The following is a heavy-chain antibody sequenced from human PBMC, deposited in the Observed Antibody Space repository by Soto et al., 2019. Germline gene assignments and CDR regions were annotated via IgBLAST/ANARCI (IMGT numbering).Heavy chain of an antibody. Sequence: ETLSLTCAVYGGSFSGYYWSWIRQPPGKGLEWIGEINHSGSTNYNPSLKSRVTISVDTSKNQFSLKLSSVTAADTAVYYCARGLVVDTAMAANYYYYYGMDVWGQGTTV. J-gene: IGHJ6*02. D-gene: IGHD5-18*01. CDR2: INHSGST. CDR3: ARGLVVDTAMAANYYYYYGMDV. CDR1: GGSFSGYY. V-gene: IGHV4-34*01.